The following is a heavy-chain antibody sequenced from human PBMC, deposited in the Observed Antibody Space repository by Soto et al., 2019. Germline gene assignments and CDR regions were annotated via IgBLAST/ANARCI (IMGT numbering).Heavy chain of an antibody. J-gene: IGHJ4*02. V-gene: IGHV3-23*01. Sequence: PGGSLRLSCAASGFTFSSYAMSWVRQAPGKGLEWFSAISGSGGSTYYADSVKGRFTISRDNSKNTLYLQMNSLRAEDTAVYYCAKDKVKHYYDSSGYNGFDYWGQGTLVTVSS. CDR3: AKDKVKHYYDSSGYNGFDY. D-gene: IGHD3-22*01. CDR2: ISGSGGST. CDR1: GFTFSSYA.